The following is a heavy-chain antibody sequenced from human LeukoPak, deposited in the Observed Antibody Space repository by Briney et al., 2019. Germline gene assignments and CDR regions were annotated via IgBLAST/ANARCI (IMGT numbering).Heavy chain of an antibody. J-gene: IGHJ4*02. V-gene: IGHV3-30-3*01. Sequence: GGSLRLSCTASGFTFSSYAMHWVRQAPGKGLEWVAVISYDGSNKYYADSVKGRFTISRDNSKNTLYLQMNSLRAEDTAVYYCARDHPSPIAAAAVGGGDYWGQGTLVTVSS. D-gene: IGHD6-13*01. CDR2: ISYDGSNK. CDR3: ARDHPSPIAAAAVGGGDY. CDR1: GFTFSSYA.